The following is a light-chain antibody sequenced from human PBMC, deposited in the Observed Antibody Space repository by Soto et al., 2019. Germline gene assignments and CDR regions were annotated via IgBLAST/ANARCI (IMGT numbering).Light chain of an antibody. CDR3: ATWDDRLNGYV. J-gene: IGLJ1*01. CDR2: AND. CDR1: RSNIGGNA. V-gene: IGLV1-44*01. Sequence: QSVLTQPPSVSGTPGQRVTISCSGSRSNIGGNAVTWYQQVPGTAPKLLIYANDQRPSGISDRFSGSKSSTSASLAISGLQSEDEADYYCATWDDRLNGYVFGSGTKLTVL.